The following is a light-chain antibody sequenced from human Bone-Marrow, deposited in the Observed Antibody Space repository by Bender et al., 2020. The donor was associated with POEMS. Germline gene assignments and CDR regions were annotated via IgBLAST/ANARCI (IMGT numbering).Light chain of an antibody. CDR1: KLENKY. CDR3: QAWDSSIWV. J-gene: IGLJ3*02. CDR2: QDN. Sequence: SYVLTQPPSVSVAPGQTASITCSGDKLENKYACWYQQKPGQSPVLVIYQDNQRPSGIPARFSGSNSGNTATLTISGTQPMDEADYYCQAWDSSIWVFGGGTKLTVL. V-gene: IGLV3-1*01.